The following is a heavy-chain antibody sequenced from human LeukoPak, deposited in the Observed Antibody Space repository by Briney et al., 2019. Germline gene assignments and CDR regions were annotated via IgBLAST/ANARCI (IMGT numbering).Heavy chain of an antibody. V-gene: IGHV1-46*04. Sequence: GASVEVSCKASGYTFTSYYMHWVRQAPGQGLEWMGIINPSGGSTSYAQKLQGRVTMTRDTSTSTVYMELSSLRSEDTAVYYCARDLSGDGDYFDYWGQGTLVTVSS. CDR1: GYTFTSYY. D-gene: IGHD7-27*01. CDR3: ARDLSGDGDYFDY. J-gene: IGHJ4*02. CDR2: INPSGGST.